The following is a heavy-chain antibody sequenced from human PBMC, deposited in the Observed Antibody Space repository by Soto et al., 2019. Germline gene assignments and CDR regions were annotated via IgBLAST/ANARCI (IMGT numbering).Heavy chain of an antibody. CDR2: ISGIGGGGST. CDR1: GFTFSSHL. V-gene: IGHV3-23*01. J-gene: IGHJ4*01. CDR3: AQTWGSYREVFDY. Sequence: GGSLRLSCAASGFTFSSHLMHWVRQAPGQGLEWVSGISGIGGGGSTFYTDSVKGRFTISRDNSKNTLYLQMSSLRVEDTAIYYCAQTWGSYREVFDYWGHVTLVTVSS. D-gene: IGHD3-16*02.